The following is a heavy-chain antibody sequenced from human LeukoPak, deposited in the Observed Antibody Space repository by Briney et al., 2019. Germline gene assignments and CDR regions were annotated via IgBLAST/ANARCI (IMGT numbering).Heavy chain of an antibody. J-gene: IGHJ4*02. CDR2: ISSSSSTI. CDR1: GFTFSSCS. CDR3: ARDPHIAAAGTIFDY. D-gene: IGHD6-13*01. Sequence: GGSLRLSCAVSGFTFSSCSMNWVRQAPGTGLEWVSYISSSSSTIYYADSVKGRFTISRDNAKNSLYLQMNSLRDEDSAVYYCARDPHIAAAGTIFDYWGQGTLVTVSS. V-gene: IGHV3-48*02.